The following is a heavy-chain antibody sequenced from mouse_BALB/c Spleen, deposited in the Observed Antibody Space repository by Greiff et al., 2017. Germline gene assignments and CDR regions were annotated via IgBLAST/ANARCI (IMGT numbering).Heavy chain of an antibody. D-gene: IGHD1-1*01. CDR1: GYSFTGYY. CDR2: ISCYNGAT. Sequence: LVKTGASVKISCKASGYSFTGYYMHWVKQSHGKSLEWIGYISCYNGATSYNQKFKGKATFTVDTSSSTAYMQFNSLTSEDSAVYYCARVLRYYYAMDYWGQGTSVTVSS. V-gene: IGHV1S34*01. CDR3: ARVLRYYYAMDY. J-gene: IGHJ4*01.